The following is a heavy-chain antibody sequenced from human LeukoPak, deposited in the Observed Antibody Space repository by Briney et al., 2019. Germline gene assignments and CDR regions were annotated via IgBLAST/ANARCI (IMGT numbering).Heavy chain of an antibody. D-gene: IGHD1-26*01. Sequence: SETLSLTCAVYGGSFSGYYWSWIRQPPGKGLEWIGEINHSGSTNYNPSLKSRVTISVDTSKNQFSLKLSSVTATDTAVYHCARGRKRSIVGATNWFDPRGQGTLVTVSS. CDR3: ARGRKRSIVGATNWFDP. CDR1: GGSFSGYY. CDR2: INHSGST. J-gene: IGHJ5*02. V-gene: IGHV4-34*01.